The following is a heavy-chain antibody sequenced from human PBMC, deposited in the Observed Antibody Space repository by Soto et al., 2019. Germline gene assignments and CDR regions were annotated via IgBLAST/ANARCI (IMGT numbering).Heavy chain of an antibody. CDR2: IYHSGST. J-gene: IGHJ5*02. CDR3: ARGMVRGVGWFDP. Sequence: PSETLSLTCAVSGGSISSSNWWSWVRQPPGKGLEWIGEIYHSGSTNYNPSLKSRVTISVDKSKNQFSLKLSSVTAADTAVYYCARGMVRGVGWFDPWGQGTLVTVSS. D-gene: IGHD3-10*01. CDR1: GGSISSSNW. V-gene: IGHV4-4*02.